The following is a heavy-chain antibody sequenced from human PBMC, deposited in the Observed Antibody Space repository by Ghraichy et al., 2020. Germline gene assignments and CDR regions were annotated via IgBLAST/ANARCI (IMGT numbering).Heavy chain of an antibody. CDR3: GRGGNLGSIDY. D-gene: IGHD4-23*01. V-gene: IGHV3-74*01. J-gene: IGHJ4*02. CDR2: IKSDGSSS. CDR1: GFTFSSYW. Sequence: GESLNISCAASGFTFSSYWMYWVRQGPGKGLVWVSRIKSDGSSSYADSVKGRFSISRDNAKNTLYLQMNSLRAEDTAVYYCGRGGNLGSIDYWGQGTLVTVSS.